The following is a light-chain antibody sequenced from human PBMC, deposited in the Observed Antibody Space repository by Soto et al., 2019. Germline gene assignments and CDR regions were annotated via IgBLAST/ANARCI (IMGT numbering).Light chain of an antibody. CDR3: SSYAGSSNV. CDR2: EVN. V-gene: IGLV2-8*01. J-gene: IGLJ1*01. CDR1: SSDVGGYNY. Sequence: QSALTQPPSASGSPGKSVAISCTGTSSDVGGYNYVSWYQQHTGKAPKLMIYEVNKRPSGVPDRFSGSKSGNTASLTVSGLQAEDEADYYCSSYAGSSNVFGTGTKLTVL.